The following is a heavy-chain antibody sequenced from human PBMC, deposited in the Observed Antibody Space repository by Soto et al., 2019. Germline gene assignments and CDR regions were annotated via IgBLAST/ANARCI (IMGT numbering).Heavy chain of an antibody. V-gene: IGHV1-2*02. CDR3: ARSLLDEYSSSWRSAYYGMDV. D-gene: IGHD2-2*01. CDR1: GFTFSAYY. J-gene: IGHJ6*02. CDR2: INRNSGGT. Sequence: QVQLVQSGAEVKKPGASVKVSCKASGFTFSAYYIYWVRQAPGQGLEWIGWINRNSGGTNNAQKFQGRVTMTRDTSTSSVYMELSALISDDTAVYFCARSLLDEYSSSWRSAYYGMDVWGQGTTVTVSS.